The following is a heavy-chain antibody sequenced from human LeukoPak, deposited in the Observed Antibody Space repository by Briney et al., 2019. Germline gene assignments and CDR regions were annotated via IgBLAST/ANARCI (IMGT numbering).Heavy chain of an antibody. CDR2: IYYSGST. CDR1: GGSISSYY. V-gene: IGHV4-59*01. CDR3: ARGYGSGSPYAFDI. D-gene: IGHD3-10*01. Sequence: SETLSLTCTVSGGSISSYYWSWIRQPPGKGLEWIGYIYYSGSTNYNPSLKSRVTISVDTSKNQFSLKLSSVTAADTAVYYCARGYGSGSPYAFDIWGQGTMVTVSS. J-gene: IGHJ3*02.